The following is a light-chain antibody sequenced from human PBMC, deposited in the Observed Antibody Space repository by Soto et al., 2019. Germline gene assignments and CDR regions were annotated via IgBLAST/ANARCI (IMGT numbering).Light chain of an antibody. J-gene: IGKJ3*01. CDR2: GAS. V-gene: IGKV3-20*01. Sequence: EIVLTQSPGTLSLSPGERATLPCRASQSVSSSYLAWYQQKLGQAPRLLIYGASTRATGIPDRFSGSGSGTDFTLTISRLAPEDFAVYYGQQYGSSRGSVTFGPGTKVDIK. CDR3: QQYGSSRGSVT. CDR1: QSVSSSY.